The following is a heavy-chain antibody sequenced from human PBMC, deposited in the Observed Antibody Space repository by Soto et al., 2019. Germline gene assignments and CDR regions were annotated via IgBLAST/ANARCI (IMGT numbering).Heavy chain of an antibody. D-gene: IGHD3-3*01. Sequence: PGGSLRLSCAASGFTFSSYAMSWVRQAPGKGLEWVSAISGSGGSTYYADSVKGRFTISRDNPKNTLYLQMNSLRAEDTAVYYCAKEYRVRFLEWPPPAGDAFDIWGQGTMVTVSS. V-gene: IGHV3-23*01. CDR1: GFTFSSYA. J-gene: IGHJ3*02. CDR2: ISGSGGST. CDR3: AKEYRVRFLEWPPPAGDAFDI.